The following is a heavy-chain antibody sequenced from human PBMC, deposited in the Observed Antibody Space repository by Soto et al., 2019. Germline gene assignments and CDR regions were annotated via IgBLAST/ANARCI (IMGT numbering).Heavy chain of an antibody. D-gene: IGHD6-13*01. CDR1: GYTFTGYY. CDR3: ALAEAGTPAFEH. Sequence: GASVKVSCKASGYTFTGYYMHWVRQAPGQGLEWMGWINPNSGGTNYAQKFQGRVTMTRDTSISTAYMELSRLRSDDTDVYYCALAEAGTPAFEHWGQGTLVTGSS. V-gene: IGHV1-2*02. CDR2: INPNSGGT. J-gene: IGHJ4*02.